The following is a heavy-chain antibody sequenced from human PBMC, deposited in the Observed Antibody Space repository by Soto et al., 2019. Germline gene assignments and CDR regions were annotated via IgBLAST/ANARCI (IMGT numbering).Heavy chain of an antibody. Sequence: QVQLQESGPGLVKPSQTLSLTCTVSGGSISSGGYYWSWIRQHPGKGLEWIGYIYYSGITYYNPSHNGRVTISVDTSKNQFSLKLSSVTAADTAVYYCARWPQLEPRFDYWGQGTLVTVSS. CDR1: GGSISSGGYY. CDR2: IYYSGIT. CDR3: ARWPQLEPRFDY. J-gene: IGHJ4*02. D-gene: IGHD1-1*01. V-gene: IGHV4-31*03.